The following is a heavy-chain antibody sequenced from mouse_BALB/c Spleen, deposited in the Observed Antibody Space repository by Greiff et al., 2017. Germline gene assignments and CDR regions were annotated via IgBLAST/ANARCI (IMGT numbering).Heavy chain of an antibody. D-gene: IGHD1-1*01. CDR3: NALTTVVAHYYAMDY. J-gene: IGHJ4*01. V-gene: IGHV14-4*02. CDR1: GFNIKDYY. CDR2: IDPENGDT. Sequence: EVQLQQSGAELVRSGASVKLSCTASGFNIKDYYMHWVKQRPEQGLEWIGWIDPENGDTEYAPKFQGKATMTADTSSNTAYLQLSSLTSEDTAVYYCNALTTVVAHYYAMDYWGRGTSDTVSS.